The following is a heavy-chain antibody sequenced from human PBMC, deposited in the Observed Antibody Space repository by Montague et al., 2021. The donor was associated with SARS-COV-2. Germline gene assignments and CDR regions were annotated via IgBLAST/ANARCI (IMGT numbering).Heavy chain of an antibody. CDR1: GGSISSYY. V-gene: IGHV4-59*01. Sequence: SETLSLTCTVSGGSISSYYWTWIRQPPGKGLEGIGYISYSGFSNQNPPLRGRVTITLDTSKYQYFPKLTSVTAADTAVYYCAGMKAGRPFGWFDHWGQGTLVTVSS. J-gene: IGHJ5*02. D-gene: IGHD6-13*01. CDR2: ISYSGFS. CDR3: AGMKAGRPFGWFDH.